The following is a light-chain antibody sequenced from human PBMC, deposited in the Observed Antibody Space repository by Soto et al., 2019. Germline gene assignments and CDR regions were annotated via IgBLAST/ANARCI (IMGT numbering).Light chain of an antibody. CDR1: QDISGR. Sequence: IQMTQSPSSLSASIGETVTITCRARQDISGRLNWYQQTRGRVSKLLIYGASNLEGGVPSRFSGSGSGRDSTLTISGLQPEDFASHHSQQCESPPLSSGGGTKVDIK. J-gene: IGKJ4*01. CDR2: GAS. V-gene: IGKV1-39*01. CDR3: QQCESPPLS.